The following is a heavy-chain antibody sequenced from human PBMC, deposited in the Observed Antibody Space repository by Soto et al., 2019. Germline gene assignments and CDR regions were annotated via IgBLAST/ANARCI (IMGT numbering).Heavy chain of an antibody. Sequence: SKTLSLTCSVSGGSISGSYWSWIRQSPGKGLEWLGYVYYTGSTNYSPSLRSRVSISVDTSKNEFSLRLSSVTAADTAVYFCARSFVVPGAHIDYWGQGTQVT. V-gene: IGHV4-59*01. CDR2: VYYTGST. CDR3: ARSFVVPGAHIDY. D-gene: IGHD2-8*02. CDR1: GGSISGSY. J-gene: IGHJ4*02.